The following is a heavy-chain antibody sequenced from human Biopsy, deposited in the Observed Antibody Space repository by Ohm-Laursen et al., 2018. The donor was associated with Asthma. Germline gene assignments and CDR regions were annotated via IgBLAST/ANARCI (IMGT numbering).Heavy chain of an antibody. CDR2: IHYSGST. V-gene: IGHV4-30-4*01. J-gene: IGHJ5*02. CDR3: ARASVAASSNWFDP. D-gene: IGHD6-19*01. Sequence: SQTLSLTCTVSGASIKTDDHYWSWLRQPPGKGLEWFGFIHYSGSTSYNPSLKGGVTISVDTSKNQFSRKLSSVTAADTAVYYCARASVAASSNWFDPWGQGTLVTVSS. CDR1: GASIKTDDHY.